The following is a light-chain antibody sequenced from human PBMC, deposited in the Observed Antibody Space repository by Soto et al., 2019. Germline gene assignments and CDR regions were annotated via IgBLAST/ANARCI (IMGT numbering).Light chain of an antibody. CDR1: SSDVGAYNY. Sequence: QSALTQPASVSGSPGQSITISCTGTSSDVGAYNYVSWYQQHPGKAPKLMIYDVNIRLSGVSNRFSGSKSGNTASLTISGLQAEDEADYYCASWTTSTTMKFGGGTELTVL. CDR3: ASWTTSTTMK. CDR2: DVN. V-gene: IGLV2-14*01. J-gene: IGLJ2*01.